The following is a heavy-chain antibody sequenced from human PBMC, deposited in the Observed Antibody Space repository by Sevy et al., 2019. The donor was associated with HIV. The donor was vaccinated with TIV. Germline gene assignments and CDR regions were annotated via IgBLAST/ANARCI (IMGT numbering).Heavy chain of an antibody. J-gene: IGHJ4*02. Sequence: GGSLRLSCAASGFTVSDYYMSWIRQAPGKGPEWVSYINNSSRFINYVDSVKGRFTISRDNAKNSLYLQMNSLRAGDTAVYYCARGKVLFDYWGQGTLVTVSS. V-gene: IGHV3-11*06. CDR3: ARGKVLFDY. CDR2: INNSSRFI. CDR1: GFTVSDYY.